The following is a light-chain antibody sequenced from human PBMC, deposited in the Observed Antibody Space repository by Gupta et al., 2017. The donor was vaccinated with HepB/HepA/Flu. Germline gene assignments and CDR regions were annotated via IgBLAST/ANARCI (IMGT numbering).Light chain of an antibody. CDR3: SSYTSSSSMV. Sequence: QPALTQPASVSGSPGQSITTSCIGTSSAVRCYNYVSWYQQHPGKVPKLIIYDISNRPSGFSNRFNGSKSGNTAYLTISGLQAEDEADYYCSSYTSSSSMVFGGGTKLTVL. V-gene: IGLV2-14*03. CDR1: SSAVRCYNY. J-gene: IGLJ2*01. CDR2: DIS.